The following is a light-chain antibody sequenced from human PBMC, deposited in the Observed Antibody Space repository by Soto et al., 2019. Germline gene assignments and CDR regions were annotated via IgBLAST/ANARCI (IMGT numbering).Light chain of an antibody. CDR3: QQYNNWPRT. CDR1: QSVSSN. Sequence: GLMKNTATPSLSPGERGTLSCRASQSVSSNLAWYQQKPGQAPRLLLYGASTRATGIPARFSGSGSGTEFTLTISSLQSEDFAVYYCQQYNNWPRTFGQGTKVDIK. V-gene: IGKV3-15*01. CDR2: GAS. J-gene: IGKJ1*01.